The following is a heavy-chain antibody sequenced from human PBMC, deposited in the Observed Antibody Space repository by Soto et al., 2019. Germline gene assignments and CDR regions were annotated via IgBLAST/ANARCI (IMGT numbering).Heavy chain of an antibody. J-gene: IGHJ5*02. CDR3: ARSRGTGTYPRNWFDP. D-gene: IGHD1-26*01. CDR2: IYYSGST. Sequence: SETLSLTCTASGGSISSGGYYWSWMRQHPGKGLEWIGYIYYSGSTYYNPSLKSRVTISVDTSNNQFSLQLSSVTAADTAVYYCARSRGTGTYPRNWFDPWGQGTLVTVSS. CDR1: GGSISSGGYY. V-gene: IGHV4-31*03.